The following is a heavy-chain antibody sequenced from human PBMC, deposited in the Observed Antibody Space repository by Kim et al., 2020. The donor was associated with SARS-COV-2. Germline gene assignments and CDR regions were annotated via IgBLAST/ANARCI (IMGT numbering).Heavy chain of an antibody. V-gene: IGHV3-11*06. J-gene: IGHJ6*02. D-gene: IGHD1-1*01. Sequence: GRFTISRDNAKNSLYLQMNSLRAEDTAVYYCARDYWRWNDKVYYYYGMDVWGQGTTVTVSS. CDR3: ARDYWRWNDKVYYYYGMDV.